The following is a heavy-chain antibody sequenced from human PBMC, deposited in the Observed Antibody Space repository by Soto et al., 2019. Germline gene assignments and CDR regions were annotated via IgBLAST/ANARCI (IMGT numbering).Heavy chain of an antibody. Sequence: PSQPLSLPCAMSRASGSCQSAAWNWISQSPSRGLEWLGRTYYRSKWYNDYAVSVKSRITINPDTSRNQFSLQLNSVTPEDTAVYYCARLAAGVDYGIDVWGPGTTVTVSS. CDR2: TYYRSKWYN. D-gene: IGHD6-13*01. CDR3: ARLAAGVDYGIDV. J-gene: IGHJ6*02. V-gene: IGHV6-1*01. CDR1: RASGSCQSAA.